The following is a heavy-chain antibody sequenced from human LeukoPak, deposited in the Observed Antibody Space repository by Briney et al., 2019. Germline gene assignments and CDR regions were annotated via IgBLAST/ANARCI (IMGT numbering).Heavy chain of an antibody. CDR1: GGSVMSYY. V-gene: IGHV4-59*02. CDR2: IYSNGST. D-gene: IGHD3-16*01. J-gene: IGHJ4*02. Sequence: PSGTLSLTCTVSGGSVMSYYWSWIRQPPGKGLEWLGYIYSNGSTNFHPSLKSRLTISVDTSKNQFSLKLTSVTAADTAVYYCARSGGGYTATILGYFFDYWGQGALVTVSS. CDR3: ARSGGGYTATILGYFFDY.